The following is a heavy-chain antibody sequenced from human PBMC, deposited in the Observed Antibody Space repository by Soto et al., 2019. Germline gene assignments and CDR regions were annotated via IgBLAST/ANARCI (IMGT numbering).Heavy chain of an antibody. CDR1: GGTFSSYT. CDR2: IIPILGIA. V-gene: IGHV1-69*02. CDR3: ASNEKMSAAGYFDY. Sequence: GASVKVSCKASGGTFSSYTISWVRQAPGQGLEWMGRIIPILGIANYAQKFQGRVTITADKSTSTAYMELSSLRSEDTAVYYCASNEKMSAAGYFDYWGQGTLVTVSS. J-gene: IGHJ4*02. D-gene: IGHD1-1*01.